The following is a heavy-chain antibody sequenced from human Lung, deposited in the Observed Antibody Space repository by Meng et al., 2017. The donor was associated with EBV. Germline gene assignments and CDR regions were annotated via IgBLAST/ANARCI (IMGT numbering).Heavy chain of an antibody. Sequence: VQMQESGPGLWHPSQTLSLTCTVSGGSISSGGYYWSWIRQHPGKGLEWIGYIHSSGSTYYNPSLRSRLTISVDTSKNQFSLKLSSVTAADTAVYYCARASYGSGSPLGESWFDPWGQGTLVTVSS. CDR2: IHSSGST. J-gene: IGHJ5*02. V-gene: IGHV4-31*03. CDR3: ARASYGSGSPLGESWFDP. CDR1: GGSISSGGYY. D-gene: IGHD3-10*01.